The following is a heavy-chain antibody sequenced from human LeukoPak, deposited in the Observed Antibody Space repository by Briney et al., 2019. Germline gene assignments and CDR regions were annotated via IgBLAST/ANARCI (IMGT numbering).Heavy chain of an antibody. D-gene: IGHD3-10*01. CDR2: IDSSSNT. Sequence: PGGSLRLSCAVSGFSLSNYNMIWVRQPPGKGLEWVSSIDSSSNTYYADSVKGRFTISRDNAKSSLYLQMNSLGAEDTAIYYCAKGSMGVILAPFDSWGQGSLVTVSS. J-gene: IGHJ4*02. V-gene: IGHV3-21*04. CDR1: GFSLSNYN. CDR3: AKGSMGVILAPFDS.